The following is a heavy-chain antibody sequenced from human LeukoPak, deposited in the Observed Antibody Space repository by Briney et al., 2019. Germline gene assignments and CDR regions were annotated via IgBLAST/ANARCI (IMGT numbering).Heavy chain of an antibody. CDR3: ARANTRQESLTYYDFWSGYTYNWFDP. V-gene: IGHV3-7*01. CDR2: IKQDGSEK. D-gene: IGHD3-3*01. Sequence: GGSLRLSCAASGFTFSSYWMSWVRQAPGKGLEWVANIKQDGSEKYYVDSVKGRFTISRDNAKNSLYPQMNSLRAEDTAVYYCARANTRQESLTYYDFWSGYTYNWFDPWGQGTLVTVSS. J-gene: IGHJ5*02. CDR1: GFTFSSYW.